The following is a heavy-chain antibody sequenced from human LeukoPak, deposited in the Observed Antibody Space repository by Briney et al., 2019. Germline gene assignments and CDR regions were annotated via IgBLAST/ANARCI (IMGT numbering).Heavy chain of an antibody. Sequence: PGGSLRLSCAASGFTFSSYAMSWVRQAPGKGLEWVSAISGSGGSTYYADSVKGRFTISRDNAKNAVYLQMNSLRAEDTALYYCARGSHWFDLWGQGTQVTVSS. CDR2: ISGSGGST. D-gene: IGHD1-26*01. CDR3: ARGSHWFDL. CDR1: GFTFSSYA. J-gene: IGHJ5*02. V-gene: IGHV3-23*01.